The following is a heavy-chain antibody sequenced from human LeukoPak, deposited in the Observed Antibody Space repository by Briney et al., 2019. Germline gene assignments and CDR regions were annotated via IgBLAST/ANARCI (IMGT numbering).Heavy chain of an antibody. J-gene: IGHJ6*03. D-gene: IGHD2-15*01. CDR3: ASLAATRSYYYYYYMDV. CDR1: GGSISSYY. CDR2: IYYSGST. V-gene: IGHV4-59*01. Sequence: KPSETLPLTCTVSGGSISSYYWSWIRQPPGKGLEWIGYIYYSGSTNYNPSLKSRVTISVDTSKNQFSLKLSSVTAADTAVYYCASLAATRSYYYYYYMDVWGKGTTVTVSS.